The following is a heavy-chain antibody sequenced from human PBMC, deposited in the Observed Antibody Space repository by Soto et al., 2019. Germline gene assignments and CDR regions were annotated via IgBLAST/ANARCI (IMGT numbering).Heavy chain of an antibody. CDR2: VTSSSSYI. D-gene: IGHD3-10*01. CDR1: GFTFSSYT. Sequence: GGSLRLSCAASGFTFSSYTMNWVRQAPGKGLEWVSSVTSSSSYIFYADSVKGRFSISRDNAKNSLYLQMNSLRVEDTAVYYCARDISEGFDWGQGTLVTVSS. J-gene: IGHJ4*02. CDR3: ARDISEGFD. V-gene: IGHV3-21*01.